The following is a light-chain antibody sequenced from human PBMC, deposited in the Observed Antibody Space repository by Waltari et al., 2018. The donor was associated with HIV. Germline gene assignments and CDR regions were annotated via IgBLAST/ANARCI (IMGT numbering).Light chain of an antibody. CDR2: AAS. J-gene: IGKJ1*01. V-gene: IGKV1-39*01. Sequence: DIQMTQSPSSLSASVGDRVTITCLASQNINNYLNCYQEKPGKAPKLLIFAASSLQSGVPSRFSGSGSGTAFTLTINNLQPEDFASYYCQQSYRTTWTFGQGTKVEIK. CDR3: QQSYRTTWT. CDR1: QNINNY.